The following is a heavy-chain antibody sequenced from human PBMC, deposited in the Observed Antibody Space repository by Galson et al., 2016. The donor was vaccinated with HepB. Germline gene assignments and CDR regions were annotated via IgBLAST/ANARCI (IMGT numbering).Heavy chain of an antibody. CDR1: GGSISSNYW. J-gene: IGHJ4*02. Sequence: SETLSLTCDVSGGSISSNYWWGWVRQSPEKGFEWIGEIYETGTANYNPPFTRRATISVDTSKNQISLRLDSVTAADTAVYYCTRGNLGTSATMAFDYWGQGTLVTVSS. CDR3: TRGNLGTSATMAFDY. CDR2: IYETGTA. D-gene: IGHD4/OR15-4a*01. V-gene: IGHV4-4*02.